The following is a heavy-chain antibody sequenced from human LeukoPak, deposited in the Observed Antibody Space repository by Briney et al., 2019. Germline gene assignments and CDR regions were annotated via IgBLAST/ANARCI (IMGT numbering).Heavy chain of an antibody. D-gene: IGHD5-24*01. V-gene: IGHV3-7*01. Sequence: GGSLRLSCAASGFTFSSYWMSWVRQAPGKGLEWVASIKQDGSEKDYVDSVKGRFTISRDNVKNSLYLQMNSLRAEDTAVYYCARALGWLPENYWGQGTLVTVSS. J-gene: IGHJ4*02. CDR3: ARALGWLPENY. CDR2: IKQDGSEK. CDR1: GFTFSSYW.